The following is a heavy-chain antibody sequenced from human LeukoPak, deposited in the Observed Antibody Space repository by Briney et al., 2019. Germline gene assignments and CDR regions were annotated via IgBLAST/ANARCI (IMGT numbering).Heavy chain of an antibody. Sequence: KAGGSLRLSCAASGFTFSNAWMNWVRQAPGKGLEWVGRIKSNTDGGTTDYAAPVKGRFTISRDDSKNTLYLQMSSLKTEDTAVYYCTAFASSGGYWGQGTLVTVSS. CDR1: GFTFSNAW. J-gene: IGHJ4*02. V-gene: IGHV3-15*01. D-gene: IGHD3-22*01. CDR3: TAFASSGGY. CDR2: IKSNTDGGTT.